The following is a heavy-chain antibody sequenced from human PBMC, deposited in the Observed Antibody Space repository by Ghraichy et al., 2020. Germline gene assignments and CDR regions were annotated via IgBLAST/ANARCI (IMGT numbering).Heavy chain of an antibody. CDR1: GGSISSGDYY. CDR3: ARDASDYYGSGSYYSEDQFDP. J-gene: IGHJ5*02. CDR2: IYYSGST. D-gene: IGHD3-10*01. V-gene: IGHV4-30-4*01. Sequence: TLSLTCTVSGGSISSGDYYWSWIRQPPGKGLEWIVYIYYSGSTYYNPSLKSRVTISVNTSKNQFSLKLSSVTAAATAVYYCARDASDYYGSGSYYSEDQFDPWGQGTLVTVSS.